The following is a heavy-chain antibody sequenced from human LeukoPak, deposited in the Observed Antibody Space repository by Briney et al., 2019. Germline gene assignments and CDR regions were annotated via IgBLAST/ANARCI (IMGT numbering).Heavy chain of an antibody. J-gene: IGHJ4*02. D-gene: IGHD5-24*01. CDR3: AKHRHPGPYNFYH. CDR1: GFTFSSYS. V-gene: IGHV3-48*01. CDR2: ISGSGTTK. Sequence: GGSLTLTCAGSGFTFSSYSIYWVRQAPGKGPEWISYISGSGTTKYYADSVRGRFTISKDNSKNTLYLQMNSLRAEDTAIYYCAKHRHPGPYNFYHGGQGTLVTVSS.